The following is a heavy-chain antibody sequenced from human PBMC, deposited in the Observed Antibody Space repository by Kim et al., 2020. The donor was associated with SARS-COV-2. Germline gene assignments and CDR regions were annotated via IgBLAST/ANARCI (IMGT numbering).Heavy chain of an antibody. Sequence: GGSLRLSCAASGFTFSSYWMSWVRQAPGKGLEWVANIKQDGSEKYYVDSVKGRFTISRDNAKNSLYLQMNSLRAEDTAVYYCARDSPARGQKYQLLPYYYYYGMDVWGQGTTVTVSS. CDR3: ARDSPARGQKYQLLPYYYYYGMDV. D-gene: IGHD2-2*01. V-gene: IGHV3-7*03. CDR1: GFTFSSYW. J-gene: IGHJ6*02. CDR2: IKQDGSEK.